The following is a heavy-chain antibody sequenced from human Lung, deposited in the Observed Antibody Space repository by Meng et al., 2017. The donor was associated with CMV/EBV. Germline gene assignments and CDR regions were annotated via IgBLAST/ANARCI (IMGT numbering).Heavy chain of an antibody. CDR3: AHSPRLKYCTSTDCYWVGAEVDS. V-gene: IGHV2-5*01. D-gene: IGHD2-2*01. Sequence: SGPTLVKPTQTLTLTCTFSGFSLSTSGVGVGWIRQPPGEALEWLALIFWNDDKRYSPSLKSRLTITKDTSKNQVVLTMTNMDPLDTATYYCAHSPRLKYCTSTDCYWVGAEVDSWGQGTLVTVSS. CDR2: IFWNDDK. CDR1: GFSLSTSGVG. J-gene: IGHJ5*01.